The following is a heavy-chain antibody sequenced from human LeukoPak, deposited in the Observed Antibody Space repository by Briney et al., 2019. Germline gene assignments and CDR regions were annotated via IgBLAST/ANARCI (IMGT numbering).Heavy chain of an antibody. V-gene: IGHV1-69*13. CDR2: IIPIFGTA. D-gene: IGHD3-16*01. J-gene: IGHJ4*02. CDR1: GGTFSIYA. Sequence: SVKVSCKASGGTFSIYAISWVRQAPGQGLEWMGGIIPIFGTANYAQKFQGRVTITADESTSTAYMELSSLRSEDTAVYYYARTGGGWTNLDYWGQGILVTVSS. CDR3: ARTGGGWTNLDY.